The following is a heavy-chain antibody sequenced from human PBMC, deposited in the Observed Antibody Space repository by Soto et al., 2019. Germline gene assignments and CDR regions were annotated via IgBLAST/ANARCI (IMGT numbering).Heavy chain of an antibody. CDR3: AKEIGYSSSWFEFDY. Sequence: EVQLLESGGGLVQPGGSLRLSCAASGFTFSSYAMSWVRQAPGKGLEWVSAISGSGGSTYYADSVKGRFTISRDNSKNTLYLQMNSRGAEDTAVYYCAKEIGYSSSWFEFDYWSQGTLVTVSS. D-gene: IGHD6-13*01. J-gene: IGHJ4*02. CDR2: ISGSGGST. V-gene: IGHV3-23*01. CDR1: GFTFSSYA.